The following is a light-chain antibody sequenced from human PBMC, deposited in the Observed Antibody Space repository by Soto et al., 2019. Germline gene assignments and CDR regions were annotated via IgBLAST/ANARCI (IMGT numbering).Light chain of an antibody. J-gene: IGKJ2*01. Sequence: EIVLTQSPASLSLSPGERATLSCRATQSVGSYLAWYQQKPGQAPRLLIFDASNRAAGIPARFSGSGSGTDFTLTISSLEPEDFAIYYCQQRSNWSPPFTFGQGTKLEI. CDR2: DAS. V-gene: IGKV3-11*01. CDR1: QSVGSY. CDR3: QQRSNWSPPFT.